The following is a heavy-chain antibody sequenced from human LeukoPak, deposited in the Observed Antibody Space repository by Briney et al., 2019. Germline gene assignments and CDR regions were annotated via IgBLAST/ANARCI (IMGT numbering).Heavy chain of an antibody. J-gene: IGHJ4*02. CDR1: GFTFSSSE. V-gene: IGHV3-48*03. D-gene: IGHD3-9*01. Sequence: PGGSLRLSCAASGFTFSSSEMNWVRQAPGKGLEWVSYISSSGSTISYADSVKGRFTISRDNAKNSLYLQMNSLRAEDTAVYYCARDLTGYYPYYFDYWGQGTLVTVSS. CDR2: ISSSGSTI. CDR3: ARDLTGYYPYYFDY.